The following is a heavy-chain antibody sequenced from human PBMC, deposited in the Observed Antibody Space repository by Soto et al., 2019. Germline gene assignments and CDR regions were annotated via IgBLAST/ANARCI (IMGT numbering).Heavy chain of an antibody. CDR3: ARDSGRHSGVIDY. D-gene: IGHD1-26*01. J-gene: IGHJ4*02. V-gene: IGHV1-69*01. Sequence: QVQLVQSGAEVKKPGSSVKVSCKASGGTFSSYSINWVRQAPGQGLEWMGEIIPIFGTANYAQKFQGRVTITAHESRSTAFMELSSLRSQDTAVYYCARDSGRHSGVIDYWGQGTLVTVSS. CDR2: IIPIFGTA. CDR1: GGTFSSYS.